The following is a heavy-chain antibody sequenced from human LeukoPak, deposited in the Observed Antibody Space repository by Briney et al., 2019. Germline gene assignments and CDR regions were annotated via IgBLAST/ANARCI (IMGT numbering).Heavy chain of an antibody. Sequence: GASVKVSCKASGYTFTSYAMNWVRQAPGQGLEWMGWINTNTGNPTYAQGFTGRFVFSLDTSVSTAYLQISSLKAEDTAAYHCARGGGFYDSSGYYYEPSDYWGQGTLVTVSS. CDR3: ARGGGFYDSSGYYYEPSDY. D-gene: IGHD3-22*01. CDR1: GYTFTSYA. V-gene: IGHV7-4-1*02. CDR2: INTNTGNP. J-gene: IGHJ4*02.